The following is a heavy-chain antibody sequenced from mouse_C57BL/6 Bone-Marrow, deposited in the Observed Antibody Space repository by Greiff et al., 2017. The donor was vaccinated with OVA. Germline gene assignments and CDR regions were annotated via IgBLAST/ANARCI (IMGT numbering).Heavy chain of an antibody. Sequence: VQLQQSGAELVRPGASVKLSCTASGFNIKDDYMHWVKQRPDQGLEWIGWIDPENGDTEYASNFQGKATITADTSSNTAYLQLSSLTSEDNAVYYCTTPPYYYGSSYWFAYWGQGTLVTVSA. J-gene: IGHJ3*01. CDR1: GFNIKDDY. CDR2: IDPENGDT. D-gene: IGHD1-1*01. V-gene: IGHV14-4*01. CDR3: TTPPYYYGSSYWFAY.